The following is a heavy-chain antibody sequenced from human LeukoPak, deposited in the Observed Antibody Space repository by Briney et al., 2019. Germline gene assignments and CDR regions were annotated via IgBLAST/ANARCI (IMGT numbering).Heavy chain of an antibody. J-gene: IGHJ6*02. D-gene: IGHD2-21*02. V-gene: IGHV3-21*01. CDR3: ARDRGIVVVTAMGMDV. CDR2: ISSSSSYI. Sequence: GGSLRLSCAASGFTFSSYSMNWVRQAPGKGLEWVSSISSSSSYIYYADSVKGRFTISRDNAKNSLYLQMNSLRAEDTAVYYCARDRGIVVVTAMGMDVWGQGTTVTVSS. CDR1: GFTFSSYS.